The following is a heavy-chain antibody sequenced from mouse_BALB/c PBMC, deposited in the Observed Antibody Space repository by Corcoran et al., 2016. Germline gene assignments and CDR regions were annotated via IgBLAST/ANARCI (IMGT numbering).Heavy chain of an antibody. CDR1: GYTFTDYH. J-gene: IGHJ2*01. D-gene: IGHD1-1*01. V-gene: IGHV1-18*01. CDR3: ARRDYYGSSPFDY. Sequence: EVLLQQAGPELVKPGASVKRPCKASGYTFTDYHMDWVKQSHGKSLEWIGDINPNNGGTIYNQKFKGKATLTVDKSSSTAYMELHILTSEDTAVDFCARRDYYGSSPFDYWGQGTTLTVSS. CDR2: INPNNGGT.